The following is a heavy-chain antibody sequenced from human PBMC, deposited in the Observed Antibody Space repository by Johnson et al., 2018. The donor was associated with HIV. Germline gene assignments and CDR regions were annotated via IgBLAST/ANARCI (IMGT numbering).Heavy chain of an antibody. CDR3: TTASGYYPFFDAFDM. CDR1: GFTFSSYA. J-gene: IGHJ3*02. D-gene: IGHD3-22*01. Sequence: QLVESGGGVVLPGGSLRLSRAASGFTFSSYAMQWVRQAPGKGLEWLAIISYDGGDTWYADPVKGRFTVSRDNSKDTLYRQMNSLKTEDTAVYYCTTASGYYPFFDAFDMWGQGTMVTVSS. V-gene: IGHV3-30-3*01. CDR2: ISYDGGDT.